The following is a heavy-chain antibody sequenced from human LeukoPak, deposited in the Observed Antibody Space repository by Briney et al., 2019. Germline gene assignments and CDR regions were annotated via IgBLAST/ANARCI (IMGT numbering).Heavy chain of an antibody. D-gene: IGHD3-22*01. J-gene: IGHJ4*02. Sequence: GGSLRLSCAASGLTFSHYGMHWVRQGPGKGLEWVAFIRYDGSNKYQADSVKGRFTISRDNSKNTLYLQMNSLRVEDTAVYYCAKRSDSSSSTIDYWGQGTLVIVSS. CDR2: IRYDGSNK. CDR1: GLTFSHYG. V-gene: IGHV3-30*02. CDR3: AKRSDSSSSTIDY.